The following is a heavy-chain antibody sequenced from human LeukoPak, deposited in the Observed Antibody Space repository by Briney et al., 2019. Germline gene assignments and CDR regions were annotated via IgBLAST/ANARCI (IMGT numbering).Heavy chain of an antibody. J-gene: IGHJ4*02. D-gene: IGHD3-22*01. Sequence: SGGSTYYAASVKGPFPISRDNSNNTLYLQMNSLRAEDTAVYYCAKDLPLYYYDSSGYYPDYWGQGTLVTVSS. CDR2: SGGST. V-gene: IGHV3-23*01. CDR3: AKDLPLYYYDSSGYYPDY.